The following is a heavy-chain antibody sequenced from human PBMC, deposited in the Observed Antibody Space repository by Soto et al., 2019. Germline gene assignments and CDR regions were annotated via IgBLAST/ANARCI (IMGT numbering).Heavy chain of an antibody. V-gene: IGHV3-23*01. D-gene: IGHD6-13*01. CDR2: ISGSGGST. CDR1: GFTFSSYA. CDR3: TKGPPPPYSSTWYYFDY. Sequence: PGGSLRLSCAASGFTFSSYAMSWVRQAPGRGLECVSSISGSGGSTYYADSVKGRFTISRDNSKNMLYLQMISLTAEDTAIYYCTKGPPPPYSSTWYYFDYWGQGTLVTVSP. J-gene: IGHJ4*02.